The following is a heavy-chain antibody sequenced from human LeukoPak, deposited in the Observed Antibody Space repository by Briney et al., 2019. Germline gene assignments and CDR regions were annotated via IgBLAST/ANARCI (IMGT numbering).Heavy chain of an antibody. J-gene: IGHJ4*02. CDR3: ARVGGIAAIIDY. V-gene: IGHV4-30-4*08. Sequence: SETLSLTCTVSGGSISSGDYYWSWIRQPPGKGLEWIGYIYYSGSTYYNPSLKSRVTISADTSKNQFSLKLSSVTAADTAVYYCARVGGIAAIIDYWGQGTLVTVAS. CDR2: IYYSGST. D-gene: IGHD6-13*01. CDR1: GGSISSGDYY.